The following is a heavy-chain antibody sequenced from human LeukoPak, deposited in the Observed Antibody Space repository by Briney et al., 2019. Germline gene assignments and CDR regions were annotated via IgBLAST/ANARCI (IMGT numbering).Heavy chain of an antibody. V-gene: IGHV4-39*01. CDR2: IYYSGST. J-gene: IGHJ3*02. D-gene: IGHD6-19*01. Sequence: PSETLSLTCTVSGGSISSSSYYWGWIRQPPGKGLERIGSIYYSGSTYYNPSLKSRVTISVDTSKNQFSLKLSSVTAADTAVYYCARHKREIAVAGLNAFDIWGQGTMVTVSS. CDR1: GGSISSSSYY. CDR3: ARHKREIAVAGLNAFDI.